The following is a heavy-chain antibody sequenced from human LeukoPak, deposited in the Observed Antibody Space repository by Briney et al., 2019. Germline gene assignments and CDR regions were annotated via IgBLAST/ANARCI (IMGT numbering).Heavy chain of an antibody. V-gene: IGHV3-7*03. CDR1: GFTFGKYW. CDR3: ARDQYDTWSRRGNFDS. CDR2: IKLDVSEK. D-gene: IGHD3-3*01. Sequence: GGSLRLSCAASGFTFGKYWMSWVRQAPGKGLEWVANIKLDVSEKNYVDSVKGRFTISRDNTKNSLYLQMNSLRVEDTAVFYCARDQYDTWSRRGNFDSWGQGTLVIVSS. J-gene: IGHJ4*02.